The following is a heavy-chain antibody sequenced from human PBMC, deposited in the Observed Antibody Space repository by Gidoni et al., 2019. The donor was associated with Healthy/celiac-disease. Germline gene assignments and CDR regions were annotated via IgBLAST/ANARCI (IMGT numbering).Heavy chain of an antibody. CDR1: GFTFTSSA. D-gene: IGHD3-10*01. CDR2: IVVGSGNT. V-gene: IGHV1-58*01. CDR3: AAETGMVRARGNYYYGMDV. J-gene: IGHJ6*02. Sequence: QMQLVQSGPEVKKPGTSVKVSCKASGFTFTSSALQWVRQARGQRLEWIGWIVVGSGNTNYAQKFQERVTITRDMSTSTAYMELSSLRSEDTAVYYCAAETGMVRARGNYYYGMDVWGQGTTVTVSS.